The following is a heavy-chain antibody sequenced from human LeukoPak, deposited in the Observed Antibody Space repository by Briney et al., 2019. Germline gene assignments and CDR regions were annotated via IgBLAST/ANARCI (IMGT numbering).Heavy chain of an antibody. D-gene: IGHD1-26*01. J-gene: IGHJ4*02. CDR1: GFTFDDYA. CDR2: ISWNSGSI. V-gene: IGHV3-9*03. CDR3: ARSRLFDY. Sequence: GRSLRLSCAASGFTFDDYAMHWVRQAPGKGLEWVSGISWNSGSIGYADSVKGRFTISRDNAKNSLYLQMNSLRAEDMALYYCARSRLFDYWGQGTLVTVSS.